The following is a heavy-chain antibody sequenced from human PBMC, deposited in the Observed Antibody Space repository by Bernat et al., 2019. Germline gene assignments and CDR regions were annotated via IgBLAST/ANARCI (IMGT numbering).Heavy chain of an antibody. D-gene: IGHD5-12*01. Sequence: QVQLVQSGAEVKKPGASVKVSCKASGYTFTSYYIHWVRQAPGQGLEWMGIINPSGGSTSYAQKFQGRVTMTRDTSTSTVYMELSSLRSEDTAVYYCARDGRYSGYDIYFDYWGQGTLVTVSS. CDR1: GYTFTSYY. CDR2: INPSGGST. J-gene: IGHJ4*02. CDR3: ARDGRYSGYDIYFDY. V-gene: IGHV1-46*01.